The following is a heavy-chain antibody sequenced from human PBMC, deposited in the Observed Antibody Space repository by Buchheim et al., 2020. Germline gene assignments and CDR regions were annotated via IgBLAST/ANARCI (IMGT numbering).Heavy chain of an antibody. Sequence: QVQLQESGPGLVKPSETLSLTCTVSGGSISNYYWSWIRQPPGKGLEWIGYVYYSGTTNSGSTNYNPSLKSRVTISVATSRNQFSLKLNSVTAADTAVYCCARGPLAVAGNYYYYYGMDVWGQGTT. CDR1: GGSISNYY. CDR2: VYYSGTTNSGST. V-gene: IGHV4-59*01. J-gene: IGHJ6*02. D-gene: IGHD6-19*01. CDR3: ARGPLAVAGNYYYYYGMDV.